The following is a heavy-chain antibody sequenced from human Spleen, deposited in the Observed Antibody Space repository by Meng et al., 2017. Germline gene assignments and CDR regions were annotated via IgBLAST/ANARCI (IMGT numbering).Heavy chain of an antibody. CDR3: AIAVAGRFDY. Sequence: GESLKISCAASGFTFSSYGMTWVRQAPGKGLEWVSGISGSGDNTYYVDSVKGRFTISRDNSKNTLYLQMNSLRAEDTAVYYCAIAVAGRFDYWGQGTLVTVSS. V-gene: IGHV3-23*01. CDR2: ISGSGDNT. D-gene: IGHD6-19*01. CDR1: GFTFSSYG. J-gene: IGHJ4*02.